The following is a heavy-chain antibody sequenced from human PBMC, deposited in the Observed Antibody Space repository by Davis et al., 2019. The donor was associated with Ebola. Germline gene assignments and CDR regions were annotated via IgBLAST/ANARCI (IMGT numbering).Heavy chain of an antibody. D-gene: IGHD3-22*01. CDR3: ARDFDRVRE. J-gene: IGHJ4*02. CDR2: INTDGGRT. V-gene: IGHV3-74*01. Sequence: PGGSLRLSCAASGFTFSSYWMHWVRQAPGKGLVWVSRINTDGGRTGYADSVKGRFTISRDNAKNTLYLQMNSLKAEDTAVYYCARDFDRVREWGQGTLVTVSS. CDR1: GFTFSSYW.